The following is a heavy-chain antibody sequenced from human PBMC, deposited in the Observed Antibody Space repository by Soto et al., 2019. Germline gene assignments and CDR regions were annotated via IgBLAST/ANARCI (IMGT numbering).Heavy chain of an antibody. Sequence: GASVKVSCKASGYTFTSYGISWVRQAPGQGLEWMGWISAYNGNTNYAQKLQGRVTMTTDTSTSTAYMELRSLRSDDTAVYYCARETLLWFGELGQMDYYYYGMDVWGPGTLVTVS. V-gene: IGHV1-18*01. CDR3: ARETLLWFGELGQMDYYYYGMDV. J-gene: IGHJ6*02. D-gene: IGHD3-10*01. CDR1: GYTFTSYG. CDR2: ISAYNGNT.